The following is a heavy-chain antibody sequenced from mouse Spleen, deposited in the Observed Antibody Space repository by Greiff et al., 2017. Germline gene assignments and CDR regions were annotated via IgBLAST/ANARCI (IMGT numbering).Heavy chain of an antibody. Sequence: VQLQQSGPELVKPGASVKISCKASGYTFTDYYMNWVKQSHGKSLEWIGDINPNNGGTSYNQKFKGKATLTVDKSSSTAYMELRSLTSEDSAVYYCARQIYYGNRGYAMDYWGQGTSVTVSS. J-gene: IGHJ4*01. CDR3: ARQIYYGNRGYAMDY. CDR1: GYTFTDYY. V-gene: IGHV1-26*01. CDR2: INPNNGGT. D-gene: IGHD2-1*01.